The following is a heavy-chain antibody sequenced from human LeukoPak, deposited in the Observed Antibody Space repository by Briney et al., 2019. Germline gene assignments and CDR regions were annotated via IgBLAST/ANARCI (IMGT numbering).Heavy chain of an antibody. CDR3: AREVTTESGY. V-gene: IGHV3-48*04. CDR1: GFTFSSYG. Sequence: GGSLRLSCAASGFTFSSYGMHWVRQAPGKGLEWVSYISSSGSTIYYADPVKGRFTISRDNAKNSLYLQMNSLRAEDTAVYYCAREVTTESGYWGQGTLVTVSS. J-gene: IGHJ4*02. CDR2: ISSSGSTI. D-gene: IGHD4-17*01.